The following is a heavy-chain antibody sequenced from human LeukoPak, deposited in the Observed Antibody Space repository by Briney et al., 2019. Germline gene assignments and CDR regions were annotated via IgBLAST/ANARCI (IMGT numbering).Heavy chain of an antibody. CDR2: INPSGGST. D-gene: IGHD3-22*01. J-gene: IGHJ4*02. Sequence: ASVKVSCKASGYTFTSYYMHWVRQAPGQGLEWMGIINPSGGSTSYAQKFQGRVTMTRDTSTSTVYMELSSLRSEDTAVYYCAVQTYYYDSSGYYFDYWGQGTLVTVSS. CDR1: GYTFTSYY. CDR3: AVQTYYYDSSGYYFDY. V-gene: IGHV1-46*01.